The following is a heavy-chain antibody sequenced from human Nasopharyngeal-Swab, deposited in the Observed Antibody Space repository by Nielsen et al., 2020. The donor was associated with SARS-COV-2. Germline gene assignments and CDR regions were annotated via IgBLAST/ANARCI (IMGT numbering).Heavy chain of an antibody. J-gene: IGHJ4*02. CDR2: IKQDGSEK. CDR1: GFTFSSYW. CDR3: ARGDDTTDYYEPFDY. D-gene: IGHD3-22*01. V-gene: IGHV3-7*01. Sequence: GESLKISCAASGFTFSSYWMSWVRQAPGKGLEWVANIKQDGSEKYYVDSVKGRFTISRDNAKNSLYLQMNSLRAEDTAVYYARGDDTTDYYEPFDYWGQGTLVTVSS.